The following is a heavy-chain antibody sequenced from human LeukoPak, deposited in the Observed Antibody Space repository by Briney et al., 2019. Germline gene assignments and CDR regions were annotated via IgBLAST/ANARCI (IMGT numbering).Heavy chain of an antibody. J-gene: IGHJ3*02. CDR3: ARHGKGVTYFYTFDI. Sequence: SETLSLTCIVSGGSITNYYWSWIRQPPGEGLEWIGYVYASGATNSNPSLKSRVTISVDTSKNQFSLKLSSVTAADTAVYYCARHGKGVTYFYTFDIWGQGTVVAVSS. V-gene: IGHV4-59*08. CDR1: GGSITNYY. D-gene: IGHD2/OR15-2a*01. CDR2: VYASGAT.